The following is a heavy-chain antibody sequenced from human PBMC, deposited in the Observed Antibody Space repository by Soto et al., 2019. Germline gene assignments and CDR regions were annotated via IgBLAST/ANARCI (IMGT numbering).Heavy chain of an antibody. V-gene: IGHV3-23*01. Sequence: EVQLLESGGGLVQPGESLRLSCAASGFTFSSYAMTWVRQAPGKGLEWVSSISGSGDYTYFADSVKGRFTISRDNSKDTLYLQMSSLRVEDTAIYYCSKYSRSHPKGWFDPWCQGTLVTVSS. CDR1: GFTFSSYA. CDR3: SKYSRSHPKGWFDP. D-gene: IGHD2-15*01. J-gene: IGHJ5*02. CDR2: ISGSGDYT.